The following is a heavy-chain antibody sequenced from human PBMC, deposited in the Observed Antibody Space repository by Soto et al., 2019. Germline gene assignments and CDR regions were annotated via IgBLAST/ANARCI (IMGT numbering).Heavy chain of an antibody. CDR2: IWPDGSNR. J-gene: IGHJ6*02. Sequence: GGSLRLSCATSGFIFNTYGMHWVRQAPGKGLEWVAVIWPDGSNRYYADSVSGQFTISRDNSKNTLFLQMNSLSAEDTAVYYCARAAWYYYGMDVWGQGTTVTVSS. D-gene: IGHD6-25*01. CDR1: GFIFNTYG. V-gene: IGHV3-33*01. CDR3: ARAAWYYYGMDV.